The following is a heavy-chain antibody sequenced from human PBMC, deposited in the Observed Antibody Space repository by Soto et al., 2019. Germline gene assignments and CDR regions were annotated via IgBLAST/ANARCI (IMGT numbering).Heavy chain of an antibody. V-gene: IGHV3-23*01. CDR3: ASLGVGDWANYYYYYGMDV. CDR2: VTATGGST. Sequence: EVQLLESGGGFVQPGGSLRLSCAATGFTFSVYAMTWVRQAPGKGLEWVSAVTATGGSTYSADSVKGRFTISRDNSKNTLFRQMNSLRAEDTAVYYCASLGVGDWANYYYYYGMDVWGQGTTVTVSS. J-gene: IGHJ6*02. CDR1: GFTFSVYA. D-gene: IGHD2-21*02.